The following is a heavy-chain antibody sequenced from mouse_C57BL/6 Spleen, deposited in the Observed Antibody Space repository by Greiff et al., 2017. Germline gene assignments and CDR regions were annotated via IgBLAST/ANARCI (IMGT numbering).Heavy chain of an antibody. Sequence: EVKVEESGGGLVQPGGSMKLSCVASGFTFSNYWMNWVRQSPEKGLEWVAQIRLKSDNYATNYAESVKGRFTISRDDSKSSVYLQMNNLMAEDTGIYYCTEGDYDEGFAYWGQGTLVTVSA. J-gene: IGHJ3*01. D-gene: IGHD2-4*01. CDR2: IRLKSDNYAT. CDR1: GFTFSNYW. CDR3: TEGDYDEGFAY. V-gene: IGHV6-3*01.